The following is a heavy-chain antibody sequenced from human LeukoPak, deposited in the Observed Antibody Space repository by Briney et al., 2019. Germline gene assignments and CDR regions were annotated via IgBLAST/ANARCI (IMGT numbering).Heavy chain of an antibody. D-gene: IGHD3-10*01. J-gene: IGHJ4*02. Sequence: PGGSLRLSCAVSGFTVSSNYMSWVRQAPGKGLEWVSVIYSGGSTYYADSVKGRFTISRDNSKNTLYLQMNSLRAEDTAVYYCARDFSGALWFGEPRGQGTLVTVSS. CDR2: IYSGGST. CDR3: ARDFSGALWFGEP. V-gene: IGHV3-53*01. CDR1: GFTVSSNY.